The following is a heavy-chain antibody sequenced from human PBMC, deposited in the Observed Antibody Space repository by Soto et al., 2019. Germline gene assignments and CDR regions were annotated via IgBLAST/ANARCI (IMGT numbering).Heavy chain of an antibody. Sequence: GGSLRLSCAASGFTFSSYAMSWVRQAPGKGLEWVSAISGSGGSTYYADSVKGRFTISRDNSKNTLYLQMNSLRAEDTAVYYCAKDWPQDIVVVTIDAFDIWGQGTMVTVSS. CDR3: AKDWPQDIVVVTIDAFDI. CDR1: GFTFSSYA. J-gene: IGHJ3*02. CDR2: ISGSGGST. D-gene: IGHD2-21*02. V-gene: IGHV3-23*01.